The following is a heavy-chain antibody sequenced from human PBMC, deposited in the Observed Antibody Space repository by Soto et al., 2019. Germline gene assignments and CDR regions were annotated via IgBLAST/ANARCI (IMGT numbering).Heavy chain of an antibody. Sequence: QVQLVQSGAEVKKPGASVKVSCKASGYTXXSYGISWVRQAPXXXXEWMGWISAYNGNTNYAQKLQGRVTMTPNATMSTAYMELRSLRSDDTAVYYCARDLIDFWSVYYITPYYYYGMDVWGQGTTVTVSS. CDR1: GYTXXSYG. CDR3: ARDLIDFWSVYYITPYYYYGMDV. CDR2: ISAYNGNT. J-gene: IGHJ6*02. V-gene: IGHV1-18*01. D-gene: IGHD3-3*01.